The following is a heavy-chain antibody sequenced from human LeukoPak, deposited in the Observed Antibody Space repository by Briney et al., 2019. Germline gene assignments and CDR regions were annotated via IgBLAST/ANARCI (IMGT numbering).Heavy chain of an antibody. CDR1: GGSFTDYF. V-gene: IGHV4-34*01. Sequence: PSETLCLTSTVFGGSFTDYFWTWIRHSPGKGLEWVGEINDYTGDSKYNPSLNSRVSISLEKSKNQLSLALRSVTAADTAVYYCARGRIAKIVVVHSFSYGMDVWGQGTTVTVSS. J-gene: IGHJ6*02. CDR2: INDYTGDS. CDR3: ARGRIAKIVVVHSFSYGMDV. D-gene: IGHD3-22*01.